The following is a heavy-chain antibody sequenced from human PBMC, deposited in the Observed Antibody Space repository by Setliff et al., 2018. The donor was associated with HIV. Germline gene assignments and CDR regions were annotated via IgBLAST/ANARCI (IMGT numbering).Heavy chain of an antibody. J-gene: IGHJ3*02. CDR2: IDPSDSYT. D-gene: IGHD5-12*01. CDR1: GYSSTTYW. Sequence: GESPKISCMGSGYSSTTYWITWVRQMPGKGLEWMGRIDPSDSYTDYSQSFHGHVTLSVDRSINTAYLQWSSLKASDTAMYYCARVGPGHRDGKIYDTFDIWGQGTLVTVSS. CDR3: ARVGPGHRDGKIYDTFDI. V-gene: IGHV5-10-1*01.